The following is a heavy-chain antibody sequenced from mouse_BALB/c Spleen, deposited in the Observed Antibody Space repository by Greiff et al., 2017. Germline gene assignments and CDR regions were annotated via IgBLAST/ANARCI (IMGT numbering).Heavy chain of an antibody. D-gene: IGHD2-2*01. Sequence: EVKLMESGGGLVQPGGSLRLSCATSGFTFTDYYMSWVRQPPGKALEWLGFIRNKANGYTTEYSASVKGRFTISRDNSQSILYLQMNTLRAEDSATYYCARGGYARGFDYWGQGTTLTVSS. J-gene: IGHJ2*01. V-gene: IGHV7-3*02. CDR3: ARGGYARGFDY. CDR1: GFTFTDYY. CDR2: IRNKANGYTT.